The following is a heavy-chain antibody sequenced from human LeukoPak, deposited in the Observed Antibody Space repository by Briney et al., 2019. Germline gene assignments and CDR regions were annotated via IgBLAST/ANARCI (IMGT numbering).Heavy chain of an antibody. CDR1: GGSISRYY. Sequence: PSETLSLTCTVSGGSISRYYWSWIRQPPGKGLEWIGYIYYSGSTNYNPSLKSRVTISVDTSKNQFSLKLSSVTAADTAVYYCARGRDGYNDWGQGTLVTVSS. D-gene: IGHD5-24*01. CDR3: ARGRDGYND. J-gene: IGHJ4*02. CDR2: IYYSGST. V-gene: IGHV4-59*01.